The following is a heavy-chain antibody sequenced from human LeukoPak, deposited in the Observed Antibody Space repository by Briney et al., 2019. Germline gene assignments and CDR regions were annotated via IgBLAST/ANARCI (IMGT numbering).Heavy chain of an antibody. CDR2: INHSGST. D-gene: IGHD2-2*01. J-gene: IGHJ4*02. Sequence: PSETLSLTCAVYGGSFRGYYWSWIRQPPGKGLEWIGEINHSGSTNYNPSLKSRVTISVDTSKNQFSLKLSSVTAADTAVYYCARQLGYCSSTSCYADKVDYWGQGTLVTVSS. V-gene: IGHV4-34*01. CDR3: ARQLGYCSSTSCYADKVDY. CDR1: GGSFRGYY.